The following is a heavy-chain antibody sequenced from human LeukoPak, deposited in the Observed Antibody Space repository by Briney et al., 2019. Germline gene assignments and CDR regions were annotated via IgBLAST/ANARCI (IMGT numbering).Heavy chain of an antibody. CDR1: GYTFTGYY. J-gene: IGHJ5*02. Sequence: GASVKVSCKASGYTFTGYYMHWVRQAPGQGLEWMGWINPNSGGTNYAQKFQGRVTMTRDTSIRTTYMQLSRLRSAHKTLYYCARDPNLRYDWFDPWGQGTLVTVSS. D-gene: IGHD4-17*01. CDR3: ARDPNLRYDWFDP. CDR2: INPNSGGT. V-gene: IGHV1-2*02.